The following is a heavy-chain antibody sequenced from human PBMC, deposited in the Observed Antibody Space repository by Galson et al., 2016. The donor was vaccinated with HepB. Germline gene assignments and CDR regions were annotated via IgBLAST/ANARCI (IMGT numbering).Heavy chain of an antibody. CDR1: GGSISSDYY. CDR3: ATGIVVAGKTYYHYMDV. V-gene: IGHV4-39*01. CDR2: LYSGEDT. D-gene: IGHD6-19*01. J-gene: IGHJ6*03. Sequence: ETLSLTCIVSGGSISSDYYWGWIRQTPGRGLEWIGSLYSGEDTYYNPSLKSRVTISVDTSRNQFSLRLDSVTAADTGVYYCATGIVVAGKTYYHYMDVWGKGTTVTVSS.